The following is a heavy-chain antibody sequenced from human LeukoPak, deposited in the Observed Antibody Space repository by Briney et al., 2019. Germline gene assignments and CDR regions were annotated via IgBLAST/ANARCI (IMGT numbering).Heavy chain of an antibody. D-gene: IGHD3-22*01. CDR1: GFIFRHYC. Sequence: GALKLFCTASGFIFRHYCKNRVRQGSGEGVEGISFIRGKRETLHYADSVKGRFTISRDNAKNSLSLQMTSLRAEDTAVYYCARDGGPGYYYDSSGYPAGLYYYGMDVWGQGTTVTVSS. J-gene: IGHJ6*02. V-gene: IGHV3-48*01. CDR2: IRGKRETL. CDR3: ARDGGPGYYYDSSGYPAGLYYYGMDV.